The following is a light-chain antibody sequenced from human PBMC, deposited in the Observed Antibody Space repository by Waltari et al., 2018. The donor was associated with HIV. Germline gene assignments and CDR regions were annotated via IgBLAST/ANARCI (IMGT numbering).Light chain of an antibody. J-gene: IGLJ3*02. CDR2: EVY. V-gene: IGLV2-14*01. CDR3: SSYSARGFVA. CDR1: TSDFDTFDF. Sequence: HSALTQPASVSGSPGQSITIPCTGPTSDFDTFDFVSWYQHSPGRAPKLIIFEVYFRPSGVSQRFSGSKSGDTASLTISALRAEDEADYFCSSYSARGFVAFGGGTKVTVL.